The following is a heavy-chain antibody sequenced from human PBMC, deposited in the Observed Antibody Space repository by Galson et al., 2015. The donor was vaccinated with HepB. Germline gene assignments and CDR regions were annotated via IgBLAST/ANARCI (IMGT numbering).Heavy chain of an antibody. Sequence: SETLSLTCTVSGGSISSSSYYWGWIRQPPGKGLEWIGSIYYSGSTYYNPSLKSRVTISVDTSKNQFSLKLSSVTAADTAVYYCARPRGPNDVDAFDIWGQGTMVTVSS. CDR2: IYYSGST. D-gene: IGHD1-1*01. CDR3: ARPRGPNDVDAFDI. CDR1: GGSISSSSYY. J-gene: IGHJ3*02. V-gene: IGHV4-39*01.